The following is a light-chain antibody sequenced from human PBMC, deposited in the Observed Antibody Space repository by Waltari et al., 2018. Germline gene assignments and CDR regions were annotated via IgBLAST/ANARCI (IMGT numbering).Light chain of an antibody. CDR2: DAS. Sequence: DIFLTQSPGTLSLSPGEGATLPCRASQSISRFLAWYQQKPGQASRLLIYDASTRATGIPDRFSGSGSRTDFSLTISRLEPEDFAVYYCQKYGTLPATFGQGTKVEIK. CDR3: QKYGTLPAT. J-gene: IGKJ1*01. CDR1: QSISRF. V-gene: IGKV3-20*01.